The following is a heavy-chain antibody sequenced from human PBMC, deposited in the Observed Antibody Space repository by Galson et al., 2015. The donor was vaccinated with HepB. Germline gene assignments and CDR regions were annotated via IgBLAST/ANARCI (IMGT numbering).Heavy chain of an antibody. Sequence: SVKVSCKASGGTFSSYAISWVRQAPGQGLEWMGRIIPILGIANYAQKFQGRVTITADKSTSTAYMELSSLRSEDTAVYYCASGLTMVRGFDYWGQGTLVTVSS. CDR1: GGTFSSYA. CDR2: IIPILGIA. D-gene: IGHD3-10*01. J-gene: IGHJ4*02. V-gene: IGHV1-69*04. CDR3: ASGLTMVRGFDY.